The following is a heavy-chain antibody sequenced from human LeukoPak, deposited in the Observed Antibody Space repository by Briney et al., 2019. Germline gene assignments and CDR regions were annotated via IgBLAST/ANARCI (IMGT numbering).Heavy chain of an antibody. Sequence: PSETLSLTCTVSGGSISSYYWSWIRQPPGKGLEWIGYIYYSGSTNYNPSLKSRVTISVDTSKNLFSLKLSSVTAADTAVYYCARGRDYYGSGRFDYWGQGTLVTVSS. V-gene: IGHV4-59*01. CDR2: IYYSGST. CDR1: GGSISSYY. J-gene: IGHJ4*02. D-gene: IGHD3-10*01. CDR3: ARGRDYYGSGRFDY.